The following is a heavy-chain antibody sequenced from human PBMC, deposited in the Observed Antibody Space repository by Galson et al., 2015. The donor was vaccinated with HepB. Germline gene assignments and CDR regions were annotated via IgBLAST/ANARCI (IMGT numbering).Heavy chain of an antibody. V-gene: IGHV3-30*18. CDR3: AKDQCYRGAARPSYYYGMDV. Sequence: SLRLSCAASGFTFSRYGMHWVRQAPGKGLEWVAVISYDGSNKYYADSVKGRFTISRDNSKNTLYLQMNSLRAEDTAVYYCAKDQCYRGAARPSYYYGMDVWGQGTTVTVSS. J-gene: IGHJ6*02. D-gene: IGHD6-6*01. CDR1: GFTFSRYG. CDR2: ISYDGSNK.